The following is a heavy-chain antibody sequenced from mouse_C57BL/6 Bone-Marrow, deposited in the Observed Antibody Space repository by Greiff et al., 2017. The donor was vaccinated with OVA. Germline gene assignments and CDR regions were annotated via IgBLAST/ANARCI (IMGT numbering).Heavy chain of an antibody. V-gene: IGHV5-6*01. CDR1: GFTFSSYG. CDR2: ISSGGSYT. J-gene: IGHJ2*01. CDR3: ARQTRYYGSSFFDY. Sequence: EVKLVESGGDLVKPGGSLKLSCAASGFTFSSYGMSWVRQTPDKRLEWVATISSGGSYTYYPDSVKGRFTISRDNAKNTLYLQMSSLKSEDTAMYYCARQTRYYGSSFFDYWGQGTTLTVSS. D-gene: IGHD1-1*01.